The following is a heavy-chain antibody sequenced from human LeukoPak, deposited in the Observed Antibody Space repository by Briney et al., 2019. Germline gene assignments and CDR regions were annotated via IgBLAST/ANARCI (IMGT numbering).Heavy chain of an antibody. V-gene: IGHV1-2*02. CDR1: GYTFTGYY. Sequence: ASVKVSCKASGYTFTGYYMHWVRQAPGQGLEWMGWINPNSGGTNYAQKFQGRVTMTRDTSISTAYMELSRLRSDDTAMYYCARAGPHYDFWSGYSYYFDYWGQGTLVTVSS. CDR2: INPNSGGT. D-gene: IGHD3-3*01. CDR3: ARAGPHYDFWSGYSYYFDY. J-gene: IGHJ4*02.